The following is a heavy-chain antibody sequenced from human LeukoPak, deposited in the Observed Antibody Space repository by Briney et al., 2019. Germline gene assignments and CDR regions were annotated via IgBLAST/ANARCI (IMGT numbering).Heavy chain of an antibody. J-gene: IGHJ3*02. CDR3: ARHYLYGDPPAFDI. CDR2: MYSRGST. Sequence: SETLSLTCTVSGGSISSYSWSWLRQPPGKGLEWIGYMYSRGSTNDNPSLKSRVTISRDTSKNQLSLRVTSMTAAETAMYYCARHYLYGDPPAFDIWGQGTMVTVSS. V-gene: IGHV4-59*08. CDR1: GGSISSYS. D-gene: IGHD4-17*01.